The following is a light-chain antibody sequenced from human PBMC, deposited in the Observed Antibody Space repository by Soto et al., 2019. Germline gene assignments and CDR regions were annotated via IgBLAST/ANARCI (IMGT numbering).Light chain of an antibody. V-gene: IGKV3-11*01. Sequence: EIVVTQSPGTLSLFPGERATLSCRASQCVGSFLSWYQQKSGQTPRLLIYDASNRAHVIPARFIGSGSGTDFTLTMSSLEPDDFAVYCCQHRSNGLGTFGPGTKVDLK. CDR1: QCVGSF. CDR3: QHRSNGLGT. CDR2: DAS. J-gene: IGKJ3*01.